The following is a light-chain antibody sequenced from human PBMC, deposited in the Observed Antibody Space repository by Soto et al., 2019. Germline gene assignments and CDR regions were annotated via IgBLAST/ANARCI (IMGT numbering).Light chain of an antibody. Sequence: VLTQSPVALSLSSGERATLSCRASQSVSSTLLTWYHQKPCQAPRLLIYGVSSRATGIPDRFSGSGSGTDFTRAISRVEPEDFAVYFCQHYGDSSWTFGQGSRVEIK. CDR3: QHYGDSSWT. CDR1: QSVSSTL. V-gene: IGKV3-20*01. J-gene: IGKJ1*01. CDR2: GVS.